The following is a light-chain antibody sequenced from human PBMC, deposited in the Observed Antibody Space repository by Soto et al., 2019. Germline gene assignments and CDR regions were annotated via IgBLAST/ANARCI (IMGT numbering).Light chain of an antibody. CDR1: QSVLYSSNNKNY. J-gene: IGKJ2*02. CDR3: QQYYSTPWT. V-gene: IGKV4-1*01. CDR2: WAS. Sequence: DIVMTQSPDSLAVSLGERATINCKSSQSVLYSSNNKNYLAWYQQKPGQPPKLLIYWASTRESGVPDRFSGSGSGTDFPLTIRSLQAEDWAVYYCQQYYSTPWTFGQGTKLEIK.